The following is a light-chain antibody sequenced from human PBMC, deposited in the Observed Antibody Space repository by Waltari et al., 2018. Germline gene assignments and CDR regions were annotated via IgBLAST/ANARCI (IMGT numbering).Light chain of an antibody. CDR1: SGHSSYA. V-gene: IGLV4-69*01. J-gene: IGLJ3*02. CDR2: VNSDGSH. CDR3: QTGGFGIWV. Sequence: QLMLTQSPSASASLGASVKLTCTLSSGHSSYAIAWHQQQPEKGPRYLMKVNSDGSHIKGDGIPDRFAGSSAGAERYLTNSSLQAEDEADYYCQTGGFGIWVFGGGTKLTVL.